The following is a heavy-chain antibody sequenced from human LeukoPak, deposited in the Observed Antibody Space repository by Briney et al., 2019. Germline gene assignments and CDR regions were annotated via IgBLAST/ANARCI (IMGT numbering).Heavy chain of an antibody. J-gene: IGHJ6*03. CDR1: GYTFTSYA. CDR3: ARAGQLWHPYYYYYMDV. D-gene: IGHD5-18*01. CDR2: INTNTGNP. V-gene: IGHV7-4-1*02. Sequence: GASVKVSCKASGYTFTSYAMNWVRQAPGQGLEWMGWINTNTGNPTYAQGFTGRFVFSLDTPVSTAYLQISSLKAEDTAVYYCARAGQLWHPYYYYYMDVWGKGTTVTVSS.